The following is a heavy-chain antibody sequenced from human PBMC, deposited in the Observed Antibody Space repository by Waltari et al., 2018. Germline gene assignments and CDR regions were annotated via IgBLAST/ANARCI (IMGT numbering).Heavy chain of an antibody. CDR3: IRDYGSPY. V-gene: IGHV3-7*03. CDR2: INKDGTET. D-gene: IGHD6-19*01. Sequence: EAQQVESGGDLVQTGGSLRRSCVVSGFTLSNYWMSWVRQAPGKGLEWVANINKDGTETYYVDSVRGRFTIPKDDAKNSVYLQMNSLKVEDTAVYYCIRDYGSPYWGQGTLVTVSS. J-gene: IGHJ4*02. CDR1: GFTLSNYW.